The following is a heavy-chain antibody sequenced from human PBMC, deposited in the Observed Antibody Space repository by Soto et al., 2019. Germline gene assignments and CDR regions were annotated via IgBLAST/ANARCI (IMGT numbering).Heavy chain of an antibody. J-gene: IGHJ3*02. CDR3: AREEGMTTVTRDAFDI. CDR1: GGSFSGYY. Sequence: PSYTLSLTCAVYGGSFSGYYWSWIRQPPGKGLEWIGEINHSGSTNYNPSLKSRVTISVDTSKNQFSLKLSSVTAADTAVYYCAREEGMTTVTRDAFDIWGQGTMVTASS. D-gene: IGHD4-17*01. V-gene: IGHV4-34*01. CDR2: INHSGST.